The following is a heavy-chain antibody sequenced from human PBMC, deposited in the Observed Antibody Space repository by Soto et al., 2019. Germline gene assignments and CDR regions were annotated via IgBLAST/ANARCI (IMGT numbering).Heavy chain of an antibody. V-gene: IGHV4-39*01. CDR3: ARQRTSVVTQAYFDS. CDR1: GDSINNRSYY. Sequence: SETLSLTCTVTGDSINNRSYYWGWIRQPPGKGLEWIGSIYYSGSTYNNPSLKSRVSMSVDTSKNQFSLKLRSVTAADTALYYCARQRTSVVTQAYFDSWGQGSLVTVSS. D-gene: IGHD2-21*02. J-gene: IGHJ4*02. CDR2: IYYSGST.